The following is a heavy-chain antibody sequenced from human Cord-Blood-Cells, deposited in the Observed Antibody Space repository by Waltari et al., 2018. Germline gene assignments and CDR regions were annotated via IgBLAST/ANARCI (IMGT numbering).Heavy chain of an antibody. Sequence: QVQLVQSGAEVKKPGDSVKVSCKESGYTFTSYYMHWVRQDPGQGLEWMRIINPTGGSTSYAQKFQGRVTMTRDTSTSTVYMELSSLRSEDTAVYYCARGGRIAARPSAFDIWGQGTMVTVSS. CDR1: GYTFTSYY. CDR3: ARGGRIAARPSAFDI. D-gene: IGHD6-6*01. CDR2: INPTGGST. J-gene: IGHJ3*02. V-gene: IGHV1-46*01.